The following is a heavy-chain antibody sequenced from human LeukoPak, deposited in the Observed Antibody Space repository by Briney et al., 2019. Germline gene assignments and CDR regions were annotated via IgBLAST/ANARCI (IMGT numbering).Heavy chain of an antibody. Sequence: GASVKVSCKASGYTFTSYGISWVRQAPGQGLEWMGWISAYNGNTNYAQKLQGRVTMTTDTSTSIAYMELRSLRSDDTAVYYCARDGSDIVVVVAAPFYYYYGMDVWGQGTTVTVSS. CDR3: ARDGSDIVVVVAAPFYYYYGMDV. D-gene: IGHD2-15*01. CDR2: ISAYNGNT. V-gene: IGHV1-18*01. J-gene: IGHJ6*02. CDR1: GYTFTSYG.